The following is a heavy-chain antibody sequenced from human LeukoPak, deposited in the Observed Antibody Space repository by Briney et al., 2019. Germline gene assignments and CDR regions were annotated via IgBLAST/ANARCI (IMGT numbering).Heavy chain of an antibody. CDR3: AGGGLGGEALEV. J-gene: IGHJ3*01. CDR1: GFTVSGHY. Sequence: GGSLRLSWAASGFTVSGHYMSWVRQAAGEGLEWVSVIQSGGTAYYADSVKGRFTISRDNSKNTLLLQLDSLRPEDTALYYCAGGGLGGEALEVWGQGTMVTVSS. D-gene: IGHD3-10*01. CDR2: IQSGGTA. V-gene: IGHV3-66*02.